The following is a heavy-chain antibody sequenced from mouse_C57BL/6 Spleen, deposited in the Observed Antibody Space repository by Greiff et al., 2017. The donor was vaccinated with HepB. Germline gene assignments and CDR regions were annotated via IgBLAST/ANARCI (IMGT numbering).Heavy chain of an antibody. V-gene: IGHV1-64*01. Sequence: QVQLKQPGAELVKPGASVKLSCKASGYTFTSYWMHWVKQRPGQGLEWIGMIHPNSGSTNYNEKFKSKATLTVDKSSSTAYMQLSSLTSEDSAVYYCANYYDYDEGFAYWGQGTLVTVSA. CDR1: GYTFTSYW. CDR3: ANYYDYDEGFAY. D-gene: IGHD2-4*01. J-gene: IGHJ3*01. CDR2: IHPNSGST.